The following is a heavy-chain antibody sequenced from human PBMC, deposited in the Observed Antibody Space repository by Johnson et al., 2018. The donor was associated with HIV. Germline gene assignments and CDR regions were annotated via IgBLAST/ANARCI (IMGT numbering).Heavy chain of an antibody. CDR1: GFTFSNAW. J-gene: IGHJ3*02. CDR2: IKSKADGGTT. V-gene: IGHV3-15*01. CDR3: ARDPYGSGPYVAFDI. D-gene: IGHD3-10*01. Sequence: VQLLESGGGVVQPGGSLRLSCAASGFTFSNAWMSWVRQAPGKGLEWVGRIKSKADGGTTDYAAPVKGRFTISRDNSKNTLYLQMNSLRAEDTAVYYCARDPYGSGPYVAFDIWGQGTMVTVSS.